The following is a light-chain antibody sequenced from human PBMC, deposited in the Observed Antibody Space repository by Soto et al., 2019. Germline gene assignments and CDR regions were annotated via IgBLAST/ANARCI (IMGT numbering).Light chain of an antibody. CDR2: SAS. CDR3: RQYDTAPRT. CDR1: QTVSSSY. J-gene: IGKJ1*01. Sequence: EIVLTQSPGTLSLSPGERATLSCRASQTVSSSYLAWYQQKPGQAPRLLIYSASTRATGIPDRFSGSGSGTDFTLTISRLEPEDFAVYYCRQYDTAPRTFGQGTKV. V-gene: IGKV3-20*01.